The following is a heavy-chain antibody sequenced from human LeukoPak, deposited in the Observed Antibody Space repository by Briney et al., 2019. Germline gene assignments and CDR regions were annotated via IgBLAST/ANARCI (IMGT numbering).Heavy chain of an antibody. J-gene: IGHJ6*02. CDR2: ISSSGSTI. V-gene: IGHV3-48*03. D-gene: IGHD4-17*01. Sequence: GGSLRLSCAAAGFTFSSYEMNWVRQAPGKGLEWVSCISSSGSTIYYADSVKGRFTISRDNAKNSLYLQMDSLRAEDTAVYYCAREGYGDPPRYYYGMDVWGQGTTVTVSS. CDR3: AREGYGDPPRYYYGMDV. CDR1: GFTFSSYE.